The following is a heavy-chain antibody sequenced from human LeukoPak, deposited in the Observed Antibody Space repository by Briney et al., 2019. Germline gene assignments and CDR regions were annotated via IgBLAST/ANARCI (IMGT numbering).Heavy chain of an antibody. J-gene: IGHJ4*02. CDR1: GFTFSSYW. Sequence: GGSLRLSCAASGFTFSSYWMSWVRQAPGKGLGGVANIKQDGSEKYYVDSVKGRFTISRDNAKNSLYLQMNSLRAEDTAVYYCARGGDTIFGVVTFFDYWGQGTLVTVSS. D-gene: IGHD3-3*01. V-gene: IGHV3-7*01. CDR3: ARGGDTIFGVVTFFDY. CDR2: IKQDGSEK.